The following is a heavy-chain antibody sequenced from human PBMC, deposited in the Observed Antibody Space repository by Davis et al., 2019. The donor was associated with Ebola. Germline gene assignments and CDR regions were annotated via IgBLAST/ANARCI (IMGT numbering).Heavy chain of an antibody. Sequence: PGGSLRLSCAASGFTVSNYYMSWVRQAPGKGLEWVSVFYIGGSTYYADSVRGRFTISRDNSKNTLYLQMNSLTVEDTAVYYCAKDAWSDQDYNDNYFDHWGQGALVTVSS. CDR3: AKDAWSDQDYNDNYFDH. CDR1: GFTVSNYY. CDR2: FYIGGST. D-gene: IGHD3-16*01. J-gene: IGHJ4*02. V-gene: IGHV3-66*01.